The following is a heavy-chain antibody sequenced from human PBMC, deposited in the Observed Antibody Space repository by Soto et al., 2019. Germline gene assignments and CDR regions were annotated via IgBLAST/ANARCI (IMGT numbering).Heavy chain of an antibody. CDR2: MNANSGNT. CDR3: ARKYFDWLPQDAFDI. J-gene: IGHJ3*02. Sequence: GASVKVSCKASGYTFTSYAMHWVRQAPGQRLEWMGWMNANSGNTGYAQKFQGRVTMTRNTSISTAYMELSSLRSEDTAVYYCARKYFDWLPQDAFDIWGQGTMVTVSS. D-gene: IGHD3-9*01. V-gene: IGHV1-8*02. CDR1: GYTFTSYA.